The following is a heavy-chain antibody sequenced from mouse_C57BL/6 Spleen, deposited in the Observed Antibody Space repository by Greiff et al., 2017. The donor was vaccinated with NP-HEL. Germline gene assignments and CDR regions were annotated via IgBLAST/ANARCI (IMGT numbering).Heavy chain of an antibody. V-gene: IGHV1-53*01. CDR3: ARGGKKGYYFDY. J-gene: IGHJ2*01. CDR1: GYTFTSYW. CDR2: INPSNGGT. Sequence: QVHVKQPGTELVKPGASVKLSCKASGYTFTSYWMHWVKQRPGQGLEWIGNINPSNGGTNYNEKFKSKATLTVDKSSSTAYMQLSSLTSEDSAVYYCARGGKKGYYFDYWGQGTTLTVSS.